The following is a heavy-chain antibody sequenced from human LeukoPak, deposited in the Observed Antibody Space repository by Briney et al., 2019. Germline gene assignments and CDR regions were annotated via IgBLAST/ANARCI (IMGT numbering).Heavy chain of an antibody. Sequence: ASVKVSCKSSGHTFTAYYIHWVRQAPGQGLEWMGWINPSSGDTNYAQKFQGRVTMTRDTSISTAYMELGGLNSDDTAVYICARAYCTGTTCYKFDSWGQGTLVTVSS. CDR2: INPSSGDT. V-gene: IGHV1-2*02. CDR3: ARAYCTGTTCYKFDS. J-gene: IGHJ5*01. D-gene: IGHD2-2*02. CDR1: GHTFTAYY.